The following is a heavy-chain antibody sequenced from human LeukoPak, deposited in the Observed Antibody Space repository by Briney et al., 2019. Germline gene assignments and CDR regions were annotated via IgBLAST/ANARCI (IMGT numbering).Heavy chain of an antibody. V-gene: IGHV3-21*01. J-gene: IGHJ4*02. Sequence: GGSLRLSCAASGFTFSSYSMNWVRQAPGKGLEWVSSISSSSSYIYYADSVKGRLTISRDNAKNSLYLQMNSLRAEDTAVYYCARGSGSGYDYDYWGQGTLVTVSS. D-gene: IGHD5-12*01. CDR2: ISSSSSYI. CDR3: ARGSGSGYDYDY. CDR1: GFTFSSYS.